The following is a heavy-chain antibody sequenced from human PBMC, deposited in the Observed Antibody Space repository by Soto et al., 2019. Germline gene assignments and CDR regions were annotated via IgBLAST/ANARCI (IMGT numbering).Heavy chain of an antibody. CDR2: IHPGDSDT. CDR1: GYSFTSYW. D-gene: IGHD6-13*01. J-gene: IGHJ2*01. Sequence: GESLKISCKGSGYSFTSYWIGWVRQMPGKGLEWMGIIHPGDSDTRYSPSFQGQVTISADKSISTAYLQWSSLKASDTAMYYCARHGIAAAGTSGAWGWYFDLWGRGTLVTVSS. CDR3: ARHGIAAAGTSGAWGWYFDL. V-gene: IGHV5-51*01.